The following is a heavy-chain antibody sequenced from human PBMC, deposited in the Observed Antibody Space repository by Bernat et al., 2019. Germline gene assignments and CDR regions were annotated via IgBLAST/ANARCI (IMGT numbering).Heavy chain of an antibody. CDR1: GFTFSSYG. D-gene: IGHD4-17*01. J-gene: IGHJ4*02. CDR2: IWYDGSNK. V-gene: IGHV3-33*06. Sequence: QVQLVESGGGVVQPGRSLRLSCAASGFTFSSYGMHWVRQAPGKGLEWVAVIWYDGSNKYYADSVKGRFTISRDNSKNTLYLQMNSLRAEDTAVYYCAKDLWTTVTKGGFNYWGQGTLVTVSS. CDR3: AKDLWTTVTKGGFNY.